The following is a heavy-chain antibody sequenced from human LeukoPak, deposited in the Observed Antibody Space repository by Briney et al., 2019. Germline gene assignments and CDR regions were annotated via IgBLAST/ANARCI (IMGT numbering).Heavy chain of an antibody. CDR2: IYYSGST. CDR1: GGSISSGDYY. CDR3: ARVKVVVVPDAFDI. D-gene: IGHD2-15*01. Sequence: SQTLSLTCTVSGGSISSGDYYWSWVRQPPGKGLEWIGYIYYSGSTYYNPSLKSRVTISVDTSKNQFSLKLSSVTAAVTAVYYCARVKVVVVPDAFDIWGQGTMVTVSS. V-gene: IGHV4-30-4*01. J-gene: IGHJ3*02.